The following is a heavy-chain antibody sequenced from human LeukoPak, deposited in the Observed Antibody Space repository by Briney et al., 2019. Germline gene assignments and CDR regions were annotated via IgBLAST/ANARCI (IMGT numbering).Heavy chain of an antibody. Sequence: ASVKVSCKASGYTFTSYGISWVRQAPGQGLEWMGWISAYNGNTNYAQKFQGRVTMTRDTSISTAYMELSRLRDDDTAMYYCARDRNQFYSGTCYYWGQGTLVTVSS. CDR3: ARDRNQFYSGTCYY. V-gene: IGHV1-18*01. J-gene: IGHJ4*02. CDR2: ISAYNGNT. D-gene: IGHD1-26*01. CDR1: GYTFTSYG.